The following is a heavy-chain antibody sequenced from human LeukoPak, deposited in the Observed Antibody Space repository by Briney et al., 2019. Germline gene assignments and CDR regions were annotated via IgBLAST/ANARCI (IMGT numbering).Heavy chain of an antibody. D-gene: IGHD2-15*01. V-gene: IGHV4-34*01. Sequence: SETLSLTCTVSGGSISSYYWSWIRQPAGKGLEWIGEINHSGSTNYNPSLKSRVTISVDTSKNQFSLKLSSVTAADTAVYYCARGDHYCSGGSCYHGVLDYWGQGTLVTVSS. CDR2: INHSGST. J-gene: IGHJ4*02. CDR3: ARGDHYCSGGSCYHGVLDY. CDR1: GGSISSYY.